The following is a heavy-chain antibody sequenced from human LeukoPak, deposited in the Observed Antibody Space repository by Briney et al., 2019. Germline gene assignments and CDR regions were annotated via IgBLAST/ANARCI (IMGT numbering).Heavy chain of an antibody. Sequence: GGSRRLPCAASGFTFSSYWMHWVRQAPGKGLVWVSRINSDGSSTSYADSVKGRFAISRDNAKNTLYLQMNSLRAEDTAVYYCARDMLSPDSYGMDVWGQGTTVTVSS. V-gene: IGHV3-74*01. CDR1: GFTFSSYW. CDR2: INSDGSST. D-gene: IGHD3-10*02. J-gene: IGHJ6*02. CDR3: ARDMLSPDSYGMDV.